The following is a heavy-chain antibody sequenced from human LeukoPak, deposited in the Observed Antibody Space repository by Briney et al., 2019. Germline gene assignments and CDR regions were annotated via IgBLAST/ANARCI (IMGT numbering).Heavy chain of an antibody. CDR1: GYTFTSFY. Sequence: GASVKVSCKASGYTFTSFYMHWVRQAPGQGLEWMGWISTHNGNTNYAQKFQGRVTMTTDTSTSTAYMELRSLRSDDTAVYYCARGASYVILTGYSYFDYWGQGTLVTVSS. CDR3: ARGASYVILTGYSYFDY. J-gene: IGHJ4*02. D-gene: IGHD3-9*01. CDR2: ISTHNGNT. V-gene: IGHV1-18*04.